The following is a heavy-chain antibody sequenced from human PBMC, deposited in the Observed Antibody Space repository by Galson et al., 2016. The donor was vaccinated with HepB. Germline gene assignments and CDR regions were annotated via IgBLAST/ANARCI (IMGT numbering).Heavy chain of an antibody. CDR2: ICDGGSA. Sequence: SLRLSCAASGFTVSSNCMSWVRQAPGKGLEWVSLICDGGSAYYTDSVKARFTISRGNSKNTLYLQMNNLRPEDTAVYFCARDPPGVPDFALDVWGQGTTVTVSS. CDR1: GFTVSSNC. D-gene: IGHD3-10*01. V-gene: IGHV3-66*01. CDR3: ARDPPGVPDFALDV. J-gene: IGHJ6*02.